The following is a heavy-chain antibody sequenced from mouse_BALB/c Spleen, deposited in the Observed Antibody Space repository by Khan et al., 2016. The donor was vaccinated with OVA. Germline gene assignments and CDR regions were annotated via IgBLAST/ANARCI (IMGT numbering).Heavy chain of an antibody. CDR2: INPSNGDT. V-gene: IGHV1S81*02. D-gene: IGHD2-1*01. CDR3: ARSRYGNPFAY. CDR1: GYTFTSFY. J-gene: IGHJ3*01. Sequence: QVQLQQPGAELVKPGASVKIYCKASGYTFTSFYMYWVKQRPGQGLEWIGGINPSNGDTHFYEKFKSKATLTVDKSSTTAYMQFSSLPSEDSAVYYGARSRYGNPFAYWGQGTLVTVSA.